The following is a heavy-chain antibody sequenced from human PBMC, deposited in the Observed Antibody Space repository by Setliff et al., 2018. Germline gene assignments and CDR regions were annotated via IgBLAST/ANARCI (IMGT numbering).Heavy chain of an antibody. Sequence: GGSLRLSCAASGLTISYSAMTWVRQAPGKGLEWVSSISGGDSSTNYADSVKGRFTISRDNSKNTLYLQMNNLRVEDTAVYYCAKSSWNYVADWFDPWGQGTLVTVSS. V-gene: IGHV3-23*01. CDR3: AKSSWNYVADWFDP. CDR1: GLTISYSA. CDR2: ISGGDSST. D-gene: IGHD1-7*01. J-gene: IGHJ5*02.